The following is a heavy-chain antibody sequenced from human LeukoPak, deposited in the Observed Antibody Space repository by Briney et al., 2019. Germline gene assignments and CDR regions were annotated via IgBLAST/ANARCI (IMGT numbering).Heavy chain of an antibody. V-gene: IGHV3-48*03. D-gene: IGHD2-2*01. CDR1: RFTFSSYE. CDR3: ARGGIYCSSASGPMLNWFDP. J-gene: IGHJ5*02. CDR2: ISSGGSTI. Sequence: GGSLRLSCTPSRFTFSSYEMNWGRQAPGKGLEGVSYISSGGSTIYYAESVKRRFTLSRDNAKNSPYLKMNSLRAEDTAVYYCARGGIYCSSASGPMLNWFDPWGQGTLVTVSS.